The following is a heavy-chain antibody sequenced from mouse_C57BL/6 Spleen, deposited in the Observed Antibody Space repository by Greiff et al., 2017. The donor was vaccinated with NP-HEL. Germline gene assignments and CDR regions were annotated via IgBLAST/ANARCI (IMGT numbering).Heavy chain of an antibody. V-gene: IGHV1-64*01. CDR2: IHPNSGST. Sequence: VQLQQPGAELVKPGASVKLSCKASGYTFTSYWMHWVKQRPGQGLEWIGMIHPNSGSTNYNEKFKSKATLTVDKSSSTAYMQLSSLTSEDSAVYYCARANGYAWFAYWGQGTLVTVSA. CDR1: GYTFTSYW. CDR3: ARANGYAWFAY. D-gene: IGHD2-2*01. J-gene: IGHJ3*01.